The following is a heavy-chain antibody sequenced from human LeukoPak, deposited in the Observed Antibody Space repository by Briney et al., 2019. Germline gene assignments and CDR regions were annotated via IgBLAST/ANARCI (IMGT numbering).Heavy chain of an antibody. Sequence: SETLSLTCTVSGDSISSYYWSWIRQPPGKGLEWIGYIYYSGSTNYNPSLKSRVTISVDTSKNQFPLKLSSVTAADTAVYYCAREGRDGYNYSRDYWGQGTLVTVSS. D-gene: IGHD5-24*01. V-gene: IGHV4-59*01. J-gene: IGHJ4*02. CDR1: GDSISSYY. CDR2: IYYSGST. CDR3: AREGRDGYNYSRDY.